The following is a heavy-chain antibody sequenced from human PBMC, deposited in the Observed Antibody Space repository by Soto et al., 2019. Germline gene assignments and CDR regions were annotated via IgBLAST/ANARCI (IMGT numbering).Heavy chain of an antibody. CDR1: GFTFSNYW. CDR3: ARDHCTTSTCYTVWFDP. V-gene: IGHV3-74*01. J-gene: IGHJ5*02. CDR2: INSDGSST. D-gene: IGHD2-2*02. Sequence: PGGSLRLSCAASGFTFSNYWMHWVRQVPGKGLVWVSRINSDGSSTNYADSVKGRFTIFRDNAENTVYLRMNSLRAEDTAVYYCARDHCTTSTCYTVWFDPWGQGALVTVSS.